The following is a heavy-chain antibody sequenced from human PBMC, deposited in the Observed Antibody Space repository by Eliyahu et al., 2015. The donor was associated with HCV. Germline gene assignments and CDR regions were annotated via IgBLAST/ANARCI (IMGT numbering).Heavy chain of an antibody. V-gene: IGHV5-51*01. CDR1: EYTFSNYW. CDR3: ARQMGKNVITSGGHSFDL. J-gene: IGHJ4*02. D-gene: IGHD3-16*01. CDR2: IYAGDSDT. Sequence: EVQLVQSGAEVKKPGESLKISCKGSEYTFSNYWIGWVRQMPGKGLEWMGIIYAGDSDTRYSPSFQGQVTISADKSISTAYLQWSSLRASDTAMYYCARQMGKNVITSGGHSFDLWGQGTLVTVSS.